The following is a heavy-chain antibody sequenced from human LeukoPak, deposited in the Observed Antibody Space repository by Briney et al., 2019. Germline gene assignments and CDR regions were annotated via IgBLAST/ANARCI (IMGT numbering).Heavy chain of an antibody. V-gene: IGHV1-69*02. CDR3: ARAHCGCDCLYYYYCMDV. D-gene: IGHD2-21*02. CDR1: GCTFSSYT. CDR2: IIPILGIA. J-gene: IGHJ6*02. Sequence: SVKVSCKASGCTFSSYTISWVRQAPGQGLEWMGRIIPILGIANYAQKFQGRVTITADKSTSTAYMELSSLRSEDTAVYYCARAHCGCDCLYYYYCMDVWGQGTTVTVSS.